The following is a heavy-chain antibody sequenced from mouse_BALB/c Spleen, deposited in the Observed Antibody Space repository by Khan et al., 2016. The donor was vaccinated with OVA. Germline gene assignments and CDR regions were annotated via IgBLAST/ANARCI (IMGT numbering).Heavy chain of an antibody. Sequence: EVKLVESGGDLVKPGGSLKLSCAASGFTFSTYGMSWVRQAPDKRLEWVATVSTGGSYTYYPDSVKGRFTISRDNAKNTLYLQMSGLRSEDTAMFYCTGLAYYYDSEGFAYWGQGTLVTVSA. J-gene: IGHJ3*01. CDR3: TGLAYYYDSEGFAY. V-gene: IGHV5-6*01. CDR2: VSTGGSYT. D-gene: IGHD1-1*01. CDR1: GFTFSTYG.